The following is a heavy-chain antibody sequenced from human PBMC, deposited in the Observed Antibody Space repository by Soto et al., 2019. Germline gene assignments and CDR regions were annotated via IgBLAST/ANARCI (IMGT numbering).Heavy chain of an antibody. Sequence: EVQLLESVGGLVQPGGSLRLSCAASGFTFNSYAMSWVRQAPGKGLEWVSAIGSDGTAIQYADSVKGRFTISKDNSKDMLYLQMNSLRAEDTAVYYCARPGLTVPGTRYFDHWGQGALVTVSS. CDR3: ARPGLTVPGTRYFDH. CDR2: IGSDGTAI. CDR1: GFTFNSYA. V-gene: IGHV3-23*05. D-gene: IGHD6-19*01. J-gene: IGHJ4*02.